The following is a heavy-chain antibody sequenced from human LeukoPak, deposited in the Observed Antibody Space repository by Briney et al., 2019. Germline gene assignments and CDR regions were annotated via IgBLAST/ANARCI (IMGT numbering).Heavy chain of an antibody. CDR3: ARAPARHCSSTSCYGPPPYYMDV. CDR2: IKQDGSEK. J-gene: IGHJ6*03. V-gene: IGHV3-7*01. CDR1: GFTFSSYW. D-gene: IGHD2-2*01. Sequence: GGSLRLSCAASGFTFSSYWMSWVRQAQGKGLEWVANIKQDGSEKYYVDSVKGRFTISRDNAKNSLYLQMNSLRAEDTAVYYCARAPARHCSSTSCYGPPPYYMDVWGKGTTVTVSS.